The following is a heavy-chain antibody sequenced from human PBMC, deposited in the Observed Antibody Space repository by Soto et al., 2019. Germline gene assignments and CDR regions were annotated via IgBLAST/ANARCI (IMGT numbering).Heavy chain of an antibody. D-gene: IGHD6-19*01. CDR3: AGMPYTSGLRFDP. Sequence: LSLTCTVSGGSVNNNAYSWSWIRQPPGKALQWIGFIYQSGVTSYNPSLASRVSISLDRSNNQCSLKLKSVTAADTAVYFCAGMPYTSGLRFDPWGPGALVTVSS. CDR2: IYQSGVT. V-gene: IGHV4-30-2*01. CDR1: GGSVNNNAYS. J-gene: IGHJ5*02.